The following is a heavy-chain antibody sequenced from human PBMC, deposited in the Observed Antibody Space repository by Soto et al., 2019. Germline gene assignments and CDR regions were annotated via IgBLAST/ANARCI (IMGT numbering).Heavy chain of an antibody. J-gene: IGHJ4*02. V-gene: IGHV3-30*18. CDR1: GFTFSSYG. CDR2: ISHDGSNK. D-gene: IGHD3-3*01. Sequence: QVQLVESGGGVVQPGTSLRLSCEASGFTFSSYGMHWVRQAPGKGLEGVALISHDGSNKYYADSVKGRFTISRDNSKNTLYLQMHSLRAEDTAVFYCAKSIVRGNNRYDSLDYWGQGTLVTVSS. CDR3: AKSIVRGNNRYDSLDY.